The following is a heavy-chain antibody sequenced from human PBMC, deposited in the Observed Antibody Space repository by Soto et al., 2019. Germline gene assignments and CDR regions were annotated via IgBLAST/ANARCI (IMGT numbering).Heavy chain of an antibody. V-gene: IGHV4-39*02. Sequence: SETLSLTCTVSGGSISSSSYYWGWIRQPPGKGLEWIGSIYYSGSTYYNPSLKSRVTISVDTSKNQFSLKLSSVTAADTAVYYCARDDDYGDNGLDYWGQGTLVTVSS. CDR3: ARDDDYGDNGLDY. CDR2: IYYSGST. D-gene: IGHD4-17*01. J-gene: IGHJ4*02. CDR1: GGSISSSSYY.